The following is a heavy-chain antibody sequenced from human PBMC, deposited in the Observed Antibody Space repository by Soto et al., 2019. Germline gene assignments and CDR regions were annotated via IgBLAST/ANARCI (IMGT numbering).Heavy chain of an antibody. CDR2: MFASGKT. J-gene: IGHJ6*02. D-gene: IGHD3-3*01. Sequence: SETLSLTCTVSGGSISSYSWSWIRQPAGKGLECIGRMFASGKTNYNPSLESRVTMSLDTSKRQFSLKLASVTAADTAVYYCEAWSSYYTVDVWGQGTTVTVSS. CDR3: EAWSSYYTVDV. V-gene: IGHV4-4*07. CDR1: GGSISSYS.